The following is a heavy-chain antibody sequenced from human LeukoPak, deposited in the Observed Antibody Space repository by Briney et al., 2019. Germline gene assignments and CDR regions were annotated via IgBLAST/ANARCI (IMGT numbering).Heavy chain of an antibody. CDR1: GGSFSGYY. CDR3: ARDHTVVTTRGFDP. Sequence: SETLSLTCAVYGGSFSGYYWSWIRQPPGKGLEWIGKINRSGSTNYNPSLKSRVTISVDTSKNQFSLKLSSVTAADTAVYYRARDHTVVTTRGFDPWGQGTLVTVSS. J-gene: IGHJ5*02. V-gene: IGHV4-34*01. CDR2: INRSGST. D-gene: IGHD4-23*01.